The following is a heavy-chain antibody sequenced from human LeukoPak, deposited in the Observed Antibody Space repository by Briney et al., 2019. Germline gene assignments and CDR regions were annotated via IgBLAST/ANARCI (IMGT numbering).Heavy chain of an antibody. V-gene: IGHV4-34*01. D-gene: IGHD2-2*01. CDR1: GGSFSGYY. CDR3: ARGPRDCSSTSCSFDY. J-gene: IGHJ4*02. Sequence: SETLSLTCAVYGGSFSGYYWSWIRQPPGKGLERIGEINHSGSTNYNPSLRSRVTISVDTSKNQFSLKLSSVTAADTAVYYCARGPRDCSSTSCSFDYWGQGTLVTVSS. CDR2: INHSGST.